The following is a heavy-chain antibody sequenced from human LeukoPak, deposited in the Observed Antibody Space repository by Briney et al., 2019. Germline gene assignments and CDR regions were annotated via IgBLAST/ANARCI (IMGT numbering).Heavy chain of an antibody. V-gene: IGHV1-2*02. CDR2: INGNSGDT. J-gene: IGHJ3*02. D-gene: IGHD3-22*01. CDR3: ASRSSRGYSDAFDI. Sequence: ASVKVSCKASRYTFTGYYMHWVRQAPGQGLEWVGWINGNSGDTSYAQKFQGRVTLTRDTSISTAYMELGRLGSDDTAVYYCASRSSRGYSDAFDIWGQGTMVTVSS. CDR1: RYTFTGYY.